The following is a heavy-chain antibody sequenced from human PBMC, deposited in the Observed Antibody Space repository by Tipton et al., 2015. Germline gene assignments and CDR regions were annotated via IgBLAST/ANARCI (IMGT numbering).Heavy chain of an antibody. V-gene: IGHV4-4*07. Sequence: GLVKPSEILSLTCTVSGGSISGSHWYWFRQPAGKGLEWIGGVSTSGSTNYNSSLKSRVTTSVDTSKNQFSLRLSSVTAADMAVYYCARGISWTGYGSDWFDPWGQGILVTVSS. D-gene: IGHD3/OR15-3a*01. CDR1: GGSISGSH. CDR2: VSTSGST. J-gene: IGHJ5*02. CDR3: ARGISWTGYGSDWFDP.